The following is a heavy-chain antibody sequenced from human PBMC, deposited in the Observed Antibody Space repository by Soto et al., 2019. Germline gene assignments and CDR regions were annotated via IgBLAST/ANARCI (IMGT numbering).Heavy chain of an antibody. CDR1: GYTFTTYG. CDR3: ARGPTDYYDTSGDYFLDY. Sequence: QVQLVQSGAEVKKPGASVKVSCKPSGYTFTTYGMSWVRQAPGQGLDWMGWISTYNGNTKYAERLQGRVTMTTDTSTSTAYMELRSLRSDDTAVYYCARGPTDYYDTSGDYFLDYWGQGTLVTVSS. V-gene: IGHV1-18*01. D-gene: IGHD3-22*01. CDR2: ISTYNGNT. J-gene: IGHJ4*02.